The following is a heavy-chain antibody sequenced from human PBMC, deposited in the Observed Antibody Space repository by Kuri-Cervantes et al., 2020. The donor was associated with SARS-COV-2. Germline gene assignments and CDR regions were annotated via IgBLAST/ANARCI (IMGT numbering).Heavy chain of an antibody. CDR2: IYPSDSDI. CDR1: GYSFTTYW. V-gene: IGHV5-51*01. CDR3: ASTLAFWSGYYDY. J-gene: IGHJ4*02. Sequence: GASLKFSCKGSGYSFTTYWISVVRQMPGKGLEWMGIIYPSDSDIRYSTSFQGQVTISAVNSSSTAYLQWSSLTASYTAMYYCASTLAFWSGYYDYWGQGTLVTVSS. D-gene: IGHD3-3*01.